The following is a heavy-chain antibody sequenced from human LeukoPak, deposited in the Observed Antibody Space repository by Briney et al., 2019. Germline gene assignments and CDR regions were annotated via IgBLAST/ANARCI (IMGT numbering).Heavy chain of an antibody. V-gene: IGHV1-69*05. D-gene: IGHD4/OR15-4a*01. Sequence: SVKVSCKASGGTFSSYAISWVRQAPGQGLEWIGGIFPTFGTANYAHKFQGRATISTDESTSTAYMELSSLRSEDTAVYYCARDNDYGVNFGTFDYWGEGTLVTVSS. J-gene: IGHJ4*02. CDR1: GGTFSSYA. CDR2: IFPTFGTA. CDR3: ARDNDYGVNFGTFDY.